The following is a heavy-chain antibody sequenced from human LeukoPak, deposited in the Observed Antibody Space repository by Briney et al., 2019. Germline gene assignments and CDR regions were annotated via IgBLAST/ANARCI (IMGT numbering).Heavy chain of an antibody. CDR1: GFTFSSYW. J-gene: IGHJ4*02. D-gene: IGHD4-17*01. CDR3: ATGSSGDYYFDY. Sequence: GGSLRLSCAASGFTFSSYWMYWVRQAPGKGLVWVSRINSDGSSTSYAESVKGRFTISRDNAKNTLYLQTNSLRAEDTAVYYCATGSSGDYYFDYWGQGTLVTVSS. CDR2: INSDGSST. V-gene: IGHV3-74*01.